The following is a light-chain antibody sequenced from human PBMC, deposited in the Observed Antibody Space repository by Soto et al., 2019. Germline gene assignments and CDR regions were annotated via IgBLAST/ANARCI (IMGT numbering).Light chain of an antibody. CDR2: SNN. J-gene: IGLJ2*01. Sequence: QSVLTQPTSASGTPGQRVNISCSGSSSNVGSNTVNWYQQLPGTAPKLLIYSNNQRPSGVPDRFSGSKSGTSASLAISGLQSEDEADYYCAAWDDSLNGVVFGGGTKVTVL. CDR3: AAWDDSLNGVV. CDR1: SSNVGSNT. V-gene: IGLV1-44*01.